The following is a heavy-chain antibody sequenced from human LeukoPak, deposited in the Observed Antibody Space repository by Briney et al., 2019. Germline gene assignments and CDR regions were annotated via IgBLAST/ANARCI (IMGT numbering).Heavy chain of an antibody. CDR2: TYYRSKWYR. V-gene: IGHV6-1*01. J-gene: IGHJ4*02. Sequence: SQTLSLTCAISGDSVSSNNAAWNWIRQSPSRGLEWLGRTYYRSKWYREYAVSVKSRATINPDTSTNQFSLQLNSVTPEDTALYYCVRGAGHLDYWGQGTLVTVSS. CDR3: VRGAGHLDY. CDR1: GDSVSSNNAA.